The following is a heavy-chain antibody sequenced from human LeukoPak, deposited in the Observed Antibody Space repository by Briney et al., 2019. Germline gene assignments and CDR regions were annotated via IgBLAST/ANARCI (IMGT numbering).Heavy chain of an antibody. J-gene: IGHJ4*02. CDR2: ISSSGSTI. Sequence: PGGSLRLSCAASGFTFSDYYTSWVRQAPGKGLEWVSYISSSGSTIYYADSVKGRFTISRDNAKNSLYLQMYSLRAEDTAVYYCARVQGAYGGYVEYFDYWGQGTLVTVSS. CDR3: ARVQGAYGGYVEYFDY. V-gene: IGHV3-11*01. CDR1: GFTFSDYY. D-gene: IGHD5-12*01.